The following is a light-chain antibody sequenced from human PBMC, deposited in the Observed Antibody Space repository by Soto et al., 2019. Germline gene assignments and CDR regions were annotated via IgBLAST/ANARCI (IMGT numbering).Light chain of an antibody. J-gene: IGLJ1*01. V-gene: IGLV2-14*01. CDR2: EVS. CDR3: SSYTSSSTPYV. Sequence: QWSLSQPASVSGSPGQSITISCTGTSSDVGGYNYVSWYQQHPGKAPKLMIYEVSNRPSGVSNRFSGSKSGNTASLTISGLQAEDEADYYCSSYTSSSTPYVFGTGTKLTVL. CDR1: SSDVGGYNY.